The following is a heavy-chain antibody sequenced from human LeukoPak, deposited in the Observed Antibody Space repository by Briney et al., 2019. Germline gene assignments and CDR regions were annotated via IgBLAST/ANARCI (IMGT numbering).Heavy chain of an antibody. CDR2: ISGSGGST. CDR3: ATMPPVVEVQDYGALTGAFDI. Sequence: GGSLRLSCAASGFTFSSYAMSWVRQAPGKGLEWVSAISGSGGSTYYADSVKGRFTISRDNSKNTLYLQMNSLRAEDTAVYYCATMPPVVEVQDYGALTGAFDIWGQGTMVTVSS. D-gene: IGHD4-17*01. V-gene: IGHV3-23*01. J-gene: IGHJ3*02. CDR1: GFTFSSYA.